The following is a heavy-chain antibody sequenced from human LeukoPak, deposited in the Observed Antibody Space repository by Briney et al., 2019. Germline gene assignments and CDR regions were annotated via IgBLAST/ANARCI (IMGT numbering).Heavy chain of an antibody. V-gene: IGHV3-7*01. CDR3: GRGHYGLDV. J-gene: IGHJ6*02. CDR1: GFNISGHW. Sequence: GGSLRLSCTASGFNISGHWQTWVRQTPGKGLEWVAHINADGSEKSYVGSVKGRFTISKDSVENSVTLQMNSVRVEDTAVYYCGRGHYGLDVWGQGATVTVSS. CDR2: INADGSEK.